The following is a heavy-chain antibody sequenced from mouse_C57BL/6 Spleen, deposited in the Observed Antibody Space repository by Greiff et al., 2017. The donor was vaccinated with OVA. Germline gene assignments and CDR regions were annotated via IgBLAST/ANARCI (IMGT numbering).Heavy chain of an antibody. CDR2: ISYDGSN. CDR3: ARGRDYYGSSYYAMDY. V-gene: IGHV3-6*01. Sequence: DVQLQESGPGLVKPSQSLSLTCSVTGYSITSGYYWNWIRQFPGNKLEWMGYISYDGSNNYNPSLKNRISITRDTSKNQFFLKLNSVTTEDTATYYCARGRDYYGSSYYAMDYWGQGTSVTVSS. D-gene: IGHD1-1*01. CDR1: GYSITSGYY. J-gene: IGHJ4*01.